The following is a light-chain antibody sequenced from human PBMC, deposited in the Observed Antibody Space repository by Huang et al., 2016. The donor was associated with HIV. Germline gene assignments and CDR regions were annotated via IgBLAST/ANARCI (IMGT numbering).Light chain of an antibody. CDR1: QGIRNA. CDR2: AAS. J-gene: IGKJ3*01. Sequence: AIQLTQSPSSLSASVGDRVTITCRANQGIRNALGWYQQKPGKAPKLLIYAASTLQSGVPSRFSGSGAGTDFTLTISSLQPEDFATYYCLQDYTYPLTFGPGTKVDIK. CDR3: LQDYTYPLT. V-gene: IGKV1-6*01.